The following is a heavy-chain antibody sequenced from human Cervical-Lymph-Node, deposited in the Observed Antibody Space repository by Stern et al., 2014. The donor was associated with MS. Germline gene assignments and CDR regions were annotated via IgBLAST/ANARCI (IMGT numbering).Heavy chain of an antibody. Sequence: QVQLVQSGAEVKKPGSSVKVSCKASGGTFSNYPISWVRQAPGRGLEWMGGITPIFGVPRYAPKFQDRVTITADDSTTTAYMELRSLTSEDTAVYYCGRGAEEWQLLHSTYWGQGTLVTVSS. D-gene: IGHD1-26*01. CDR1: GGTFSNYP. CDR3: GRGAEEWQLLHSTY. CDR2: ITPIFGVP. V-gene: IGHV1-69*01. J-gene: IGHJ4*02.